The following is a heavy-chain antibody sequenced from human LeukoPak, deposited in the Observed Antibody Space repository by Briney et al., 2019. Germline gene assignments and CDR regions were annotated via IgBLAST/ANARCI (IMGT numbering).Heavy chain of an antibody. J-gene: IGHJ4*02. D-gene: IGHD6-13*01. Sequence: GGSLRLSCTASGFTFSSYAMSWVRQVPGKGLEWVSAISGSGAGTYYADSVKGRFTLSRDNSKNTLYLQMNSLRAEDTALYFCAKLTNVAATGTFDYWGQGALVTVSS. CDR2: ISGSGAGT. V-gene: IGHV3-23*01. CDR3: AKLTNVAATGTFDY. CDR1: GFTFSSYA.